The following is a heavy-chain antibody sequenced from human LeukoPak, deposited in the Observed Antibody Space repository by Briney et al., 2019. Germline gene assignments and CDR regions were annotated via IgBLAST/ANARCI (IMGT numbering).Heavy chain of an antibody. CDR3: ARGGGQWFGELWSPFDP. V-gene: IGHV4-39*07. Sequence: SETLSLTCTVSGGSLSSSSYYWGWIRQPPGKGLEWIGSIYYSGGTYYNPSLKSRVTISVDTSKNQFSLKLSSVTAADTAVYYCARGGGQWFGELWSPFDPWGQGTLVTVSS. D-gene: IGHD3-10*01. CDR1: GGSLSSSSYY. CDR2: IYYSGGT. J-gene: IGHJ5*02.